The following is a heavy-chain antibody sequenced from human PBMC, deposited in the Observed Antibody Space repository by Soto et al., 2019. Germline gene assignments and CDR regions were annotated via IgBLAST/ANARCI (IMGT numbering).Heavy chain of an antibody. CDR1: GFSLSTSEMC. CDR3: ARIQGLTFRPERYYYYGMDV. J-gene: IGHJ6*02. Sequence: SGPTLVNPTQTLTLTCTFSGFSLSTSEMCVSWIRQPPGKALEWLALIDWDDDKYYSTSLKTRLTISKDTSKNQVVLTMTNMDPVDTATYYCARIQGLTFRPERYYYYGMDVWGQGTTVTVS. CDR2: IDWDDDK. D-gene: IGHD3-9*01. V-gene: IGHV2-70*01.